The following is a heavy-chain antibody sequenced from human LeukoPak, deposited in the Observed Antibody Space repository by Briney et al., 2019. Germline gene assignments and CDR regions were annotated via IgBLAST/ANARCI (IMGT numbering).Heavy chain of an antibody. CDR2: ISGSGGST. Sequence: PGGSLRLSCAASGFTFSSYAMSWVRQAPGKGLEWVSAISGSGGSTYYADSVKGRFTISRDNSKNTLYLQMNSLRAEDTAVYYYAKGWSMGNWFDPWGQGTLVTVSS. CDR1: GFTFSSYA. J-gene: IGHJ5*02. D-gene: IGHD6-13*01. CDR3: AKGWSMGNWFDP. V-gene: IGHV3-23*01.